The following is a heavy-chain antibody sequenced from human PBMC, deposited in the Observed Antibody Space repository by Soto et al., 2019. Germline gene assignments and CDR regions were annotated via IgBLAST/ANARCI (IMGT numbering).Heavy chain of an antibody. V-gene: IGHV1-69*01. J-gene: IGHJ4*02. Sequence: QVQLVQSGAEVKKPGSSVKVSCKASGGTFSSYAISWVRQAPGQGVEWMGGIIPIFGTGNYAQKFQGRVTITADESTSTAYMELSSLRSEDTAVYYCAREGVIAARTMGYYFDYWGQGTLVTVSS. CDR3: AREGVIAARTMGYYFDY. CDR1: GGTFSSYA. D-gene: IGHD6-6*01. CDR2: IIPIFGTG.